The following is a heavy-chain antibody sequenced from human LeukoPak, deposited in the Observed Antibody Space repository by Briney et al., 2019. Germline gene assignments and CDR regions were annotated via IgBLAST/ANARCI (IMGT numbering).Heavy chain of an antibody. D-gene: IGHD1-14*01. CDR1: GFTFSNFW. J-gene: IGHJ3*02. V-gene: IGHV3-30*03. Sequence: GGSLRLSCAASGFTFSNFWMSWVRQAPGKGLEWVAVISYDGSNKYYADSVKGRFTISRDNSKNTLYLQMNSLRAEDTAVYYCASGTNGAIRLTPLDAFDIWGQGTMVTVSS. CDR3: ASGTNGAIRLTPLDAFDI. CDR2: ISYDGSNK.